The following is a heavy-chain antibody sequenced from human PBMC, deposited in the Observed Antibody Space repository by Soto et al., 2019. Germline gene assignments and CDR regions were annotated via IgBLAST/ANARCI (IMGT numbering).Heavy chain of an antibody. V-gene: IGHV1-69*08. Sequence: QVQLVQSGAEVKKPGSSGKVSCKASGGTVSSYTISWVRQAPGQGLEWMGRIIPILGIANYAQKFQGRVTITADKSTSTAYMELSSLRSEDTAVYYCARDHGAMGSEYFQHWGQGTLVTVSS. CDR2: IIPILGIA. D-gene: IGHD2-2*01. J-gene: IGHJ1*01. CDR1: GGTVSSYT. CDR3: ARDHGAMGSEYFQH.